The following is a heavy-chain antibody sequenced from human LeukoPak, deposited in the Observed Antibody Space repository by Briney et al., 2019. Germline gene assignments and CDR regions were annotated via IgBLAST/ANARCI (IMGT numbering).Heavy chain of an antibody. CDR3: ARETYNYDSSGYYRRRPGDY. J-gene: IGHJ4*02. CDR1: GFTFSSYS. CDR2: ISSSSSSI. V-gene: IGHV3-21*01. Sequence: GGSLRLSCAASGFTFSSYSTNWVRQAPGKGLEWVSFISSSSSSIYYADSVKGRFTISRDNAKNSLYLQMNSLRAEDTAVYYCARETYNYDSSGYYRRRPGDYWGQGTLVTVSS. D-gene: IGHD3-22*01.